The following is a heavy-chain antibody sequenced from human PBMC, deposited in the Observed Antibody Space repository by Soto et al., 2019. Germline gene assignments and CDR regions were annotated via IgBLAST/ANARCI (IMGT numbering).Heavy chain of an antibody. CDR2: INPSGGST. J-gene: IGHJ6*02. Sequence: QVQLVQSGAEVKKPGASVKVSCKASGYTFTSYYMHWVRQAPGQGLEWMGIINPSGGSTSYAQKFQGRATMTRDTSTSTVYMELSSLRSEDTAVYYCARERTVTTLGHGAGFFYYYGMDVWGQGTTVTVSS. CDR1: GYTFTSYY. V-gene: IGHV1-46*03. CDR3: ARERTVTTLGHGAGFFYYYGMDV. D-gene: IGHD4-17*01.